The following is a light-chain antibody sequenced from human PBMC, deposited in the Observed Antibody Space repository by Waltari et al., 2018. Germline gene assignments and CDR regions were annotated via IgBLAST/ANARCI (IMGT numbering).Light chain of an antibody. CDR3: GTWDSSLTAGV. V-gene: IGLV1-51*02. Sequence: QSVLTQPPSVSAAPGQKVTISCSGSSSNIGSNRVSWYQQFPGTAPKLLIYEDNRRPSGTPDRSSGSKSGTSATLDITGLQTGDEADYYCGTWDSSLTAGVFGGGTKLTVL. J-gene: IGLJ2*01. CDR2: EDN. CDR1: SSNIGSNR.